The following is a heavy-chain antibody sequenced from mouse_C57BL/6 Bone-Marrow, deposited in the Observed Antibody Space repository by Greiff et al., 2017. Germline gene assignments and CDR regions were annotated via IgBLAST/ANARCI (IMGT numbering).Heavy chain of an antibody. V-gene: IGHV10-3*01. D-gene: IGHD2-3*01. CDR3: GGDLEDDGYYEAY. CDR2: IRSKTNNYAT. J-gene: IGHJ3*01. Sequence: DVHLVESGGGLVQPKGSLKLSCAASGFTFNTYAMHWVRQPPGKAVEWVARIRSKTNNYATYYADSVKDRFTISRDDSQSMLYLQMNNLKTEDTAVYYCGGDLEDDGYYEAYWGRGTLVTVSA. CDR1: GFTFNTYA.